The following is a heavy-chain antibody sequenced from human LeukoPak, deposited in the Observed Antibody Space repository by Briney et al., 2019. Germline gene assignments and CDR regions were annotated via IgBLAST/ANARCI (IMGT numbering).Heavy chain of an antibody. D-gene: IGHD2-2*01. CDR2: IYYSGST. CDR1: GGSISSYY. J-gene: IGHJ4*02. V-gene: IGHV4-59*01. CDR3: ARAPIAVVAAAIHYFDY. Sequence: SETLSLTCTVSGGSISSYYWSWIRQPPGEGLEWIGYIYYSGSTNYNPSLKSRVAISVDTSKNQFSLKLSSVTAADTAAYYCARAPIAVVAAAIHYFDYWGQGTLVTVSS.